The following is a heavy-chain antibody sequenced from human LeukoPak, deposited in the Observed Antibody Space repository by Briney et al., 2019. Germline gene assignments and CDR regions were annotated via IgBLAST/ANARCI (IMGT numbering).Heavy chain of an antibody. CDR2: IYYSGST. CDR1: GGSISSDY. J-gene: IGHJ6*02. V-gene: IGHV4-59*01. D-gene: IGHD1-1*01. CDR3: ARVSAERPGGRYYYYGMDV. Sequence: PSETLSLTCTVSGGSISSDYWSWIRQPPGKGLEWIGYIYYSGSTNYNPSLKSRVTISVDTSKNQFSLKLSSVTAADTAVYYCARVSAERPGGRYYYYGMDVWGQGTTVTVSS.